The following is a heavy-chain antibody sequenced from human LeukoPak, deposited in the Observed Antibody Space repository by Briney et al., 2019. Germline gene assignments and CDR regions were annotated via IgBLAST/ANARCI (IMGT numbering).Heavy chain of an antibody. CDR3: ARVGALLWFGELNWFAP. D-gene: IGHD3-10*01. J-gene: IGHJ5*02. CDR2: INHSGST. CDR1: GGSFSGYY. V-gene: IGHV4-34*01. Sequence: SSETLSLTCAVYGGSFSGYYWSWIRQPPGKGLEWIGEINHSGSTNYNPSLKSRVTISVDTSKNQFSLKLSSVTAADTAVYYCARVGALLWFGELNWFAPWGQGTLVTVSS.